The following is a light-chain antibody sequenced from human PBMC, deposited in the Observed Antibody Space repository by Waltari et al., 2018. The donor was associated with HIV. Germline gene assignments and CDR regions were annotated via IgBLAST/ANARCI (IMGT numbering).Light chain of an antibody. Sequence: QSVLTQPPSASGTLGQRVTISCPGSSTNVGSKPVYWFQRVPGTTPKLLIYRDSQRRSGIPDRVSGSKSGASASLTISGLRSEDEADYYCVAWDDSLSGYVFGTGTRVSVL. J-gene: IGLJ1*01. V-gene: IGLV1-47*01. CDR2: RDS. CDR1: STNVGSKP. CDR3: VAWDDSLSGYV.